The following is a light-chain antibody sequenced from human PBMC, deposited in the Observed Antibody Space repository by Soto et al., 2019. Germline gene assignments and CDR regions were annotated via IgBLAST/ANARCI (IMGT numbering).Light chain of an antibody. CDR2: DTS. CDR3: QPYNNWPLT. J-gene: IGKJ4*01. Sequence: EVLMRQSPATLPVSPGEGATLSCRASQGIGDTLAWYQHKPGQTPRLLIYDTSTRATGVPTRFSGSRSGAEFTLTINSLQSEDFAVYYCQPYNNWPLTLGGGTKVDIK. CDR1: QGIGDT. V-gene: IGKV3-15*01.